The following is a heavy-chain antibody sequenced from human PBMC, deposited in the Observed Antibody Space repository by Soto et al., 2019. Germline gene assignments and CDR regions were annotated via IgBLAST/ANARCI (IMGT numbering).Heavy chain of an antibody. CDR3: ARALILVWGVSLYWFDP. D-gene: IGHD3-10*01. V-gene: IGHV4-39*07. J-gene: IGHJ5*02. CDR2: VYYSGST. CDR1: GGSVSSSSYY. Sequence: SETLSLTCTVSGGSVSSSSYYWGWVRQPPGKGLEWIGSVYYSGSTYYNPSLESRVTISVDKSKNQFSLKLSSVTAADTAVYYCARALILVWGVSLYWFDPWGQGTLVTVSS.